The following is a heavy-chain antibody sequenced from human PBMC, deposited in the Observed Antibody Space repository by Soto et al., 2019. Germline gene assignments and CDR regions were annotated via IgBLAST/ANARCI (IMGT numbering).Heavy chain of an antibody. CDR3: ASDWGDGYNHLDY. V-gene: IGHV4-30-4*01. J-gene: IGHJ4*02. CDR2: IYYSGST. D-gene: IGHD5-12*01. Sequence: SETLSLTCTVSGGSISSGDYYWSWIRQPPGKGLEWIGYIYYSGSTYYNPSLKSRVTISVDTSKNQFSLKLSSVTAADTAVYYCASDWGDGYNHLDYWGQGTLVTVSS. CDR1: GGSISSGDYY.